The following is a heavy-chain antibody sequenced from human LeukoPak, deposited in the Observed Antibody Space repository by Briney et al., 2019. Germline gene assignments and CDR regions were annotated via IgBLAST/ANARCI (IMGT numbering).Heavy chain of an antibody. J-gene: IGHJ4*02. V-gene: IGHV3-49*04. CDR3: TTGSATGTGSGY. D-gene: IGHD6-13*01. Sequence: GGSLRLSCTASGFTFGDYVMGWVRQAPGKGLEWVGFIRSKPYGGTTEYAASVKGRFIISRDDSKTIAYLQMNSLKGEDTAVYYCTTGSATGTGSGYWGQGTLVTVSS. CDR1: GFTFGDYV. CDR2: IRSKPYGGTT.